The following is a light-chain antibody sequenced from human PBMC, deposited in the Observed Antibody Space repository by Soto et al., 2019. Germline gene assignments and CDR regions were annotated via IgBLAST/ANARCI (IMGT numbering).Light chain of an antibody. CDR1: QSISSY. CDR3: QQDDSYPRT. CDR2: AAS. J-gene: IGKJ1*01. Sequence: DIQMTQSPSSLSASVGDRVTITCRASQSISSYLNWYQQKPGKAPKLLIYAASSLQSGVPSRFSGSGSGTDFTLTISSLQPEDFATYYCQQDDSYPRTFGQGTKVDIK. V-gene: IGKV1-39*01.